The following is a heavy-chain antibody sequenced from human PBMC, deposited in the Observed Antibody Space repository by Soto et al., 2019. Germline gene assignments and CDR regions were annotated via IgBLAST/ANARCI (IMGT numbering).Heavy chain of an antibody. CDR3: ARDEAYYYGSGRPPYYYGMDV. CDR2: IYHSGST. CDR1: GYSISRSDW. J-gene: IGHJ6*02. D-gene: IGHD3-10*01. V-gene: IGHV4-4*02. Sequence: SETLSLTCAFSGYSISRSDWWSSVRQFPGKGLEWIGEIYHSGSTIYNPSLQSRVTISVDTSKNQFSLKLSSVTAADTAVYYCARDEAYYYGSGRPPYYYGMDVWGQGTTVTVSS.